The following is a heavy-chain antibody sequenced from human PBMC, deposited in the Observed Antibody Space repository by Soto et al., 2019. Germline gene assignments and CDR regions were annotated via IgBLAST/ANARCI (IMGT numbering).Heavy chain of an antibody. Sequence: QVQLQESGPGLVKPSETLSLICTVSGGSISSNYWSWIRQPPGKGLEWIGYIYYSGTTNYNPSLKSRVTISLDTPKNQFSLKLSSVTAADTAVYYCAGSYDYGDYAFDFWGQGTLVTVSS. CDR1: GGSISSNY. CDR2: IYYSGTT. D-gene: IGHD4-17*01. J-gene: IGHJ4*02. V-gene: IGHV4-59*08. CDR3: AGSYDYGDYAFDF.